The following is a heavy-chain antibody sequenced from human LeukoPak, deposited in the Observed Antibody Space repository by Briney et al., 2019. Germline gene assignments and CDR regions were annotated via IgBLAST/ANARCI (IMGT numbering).Heavy chain of an antibody. CDR1: GFTVSSNY. J-gene: IGHJ4*02. CDR3: ARDSGAYYDSGGYFDY. CDR2: IYSGGST. D-gene: IGHD3-22*01. V-gene: IGHV3-53*01. Sequence: GGSLRLSCAASGFTVSSNYMSWVRQAPGKGLEWVSVIYSGGSTYYADSVKGRFTISRDNSKNTLYLQMNSLRAEDTAVYYCARDSGAYYDSGGYFDYWGQGTLVTVSS.